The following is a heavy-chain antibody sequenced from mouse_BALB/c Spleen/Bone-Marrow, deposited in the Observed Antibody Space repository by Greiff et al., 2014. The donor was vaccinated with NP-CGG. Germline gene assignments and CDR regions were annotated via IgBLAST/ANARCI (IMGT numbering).Heavy chain of an antibody. V-gene: IGHV1-7*01. Sequence: VQLQQSGAELAKPGASVKMPCKVSDYTFTSYWIHWVKQRPGQGLEWIGYIDPRTANTEYSQKFKDKATLTADKSSSTAYMQLSSLTSEDSAVYYCARYWDAYWGQGTLVTVSA. CDR1: DYTFTSYW. J-gene: IGHJ3*01. CDR2: IDPRTANT. CDR3: ARYWDAY. D-gene: IGHD4-1*01.